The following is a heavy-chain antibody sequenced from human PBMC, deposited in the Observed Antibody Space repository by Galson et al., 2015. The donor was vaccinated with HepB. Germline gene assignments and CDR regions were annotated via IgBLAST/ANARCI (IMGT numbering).Heavy chain of an antibody. J-gene: IGHJ3*02. Sequence: SCKASGYTFSTYYIHWVRQAPGQGLEWMGIINPSGGRTTYAQKFQDRVTMTRDTSTSTVYMELSSLRSEDTAVYYCATIRVGYCITTSCKADDFDIWGQGTMVTVSS. CDR1: GYTFSTYY. CDR3: ATIRVGYCITTSCKADDFDI. CDR2: INPSGGRT. V-gene: IGHV1-46*01. D-gene: IGHD2-2*01.